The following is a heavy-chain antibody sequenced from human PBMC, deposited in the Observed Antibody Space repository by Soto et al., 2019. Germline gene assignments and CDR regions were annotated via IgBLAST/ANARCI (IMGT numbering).Heavy chain of an antibody. CDR2: IYSGGST. D-gene: IGHD1-26*01. CDR1: GFTVSSNY. CDR3: ARDHATNYYYYGMDV. Sequence: EVQLVETGGGLIQPGGSLRLSCAASGFTVSSNYMSWVRQAPGKGLEWVSVIYSGGSTYYADSVKGRFTISRDNSKNTLYLQMNSLRAEDTAVYYCARDHATNYYYYGMDVWGQGTTVTVSS. J-gene: IGHJ6*02. V-gene: IGHV3-53*02.